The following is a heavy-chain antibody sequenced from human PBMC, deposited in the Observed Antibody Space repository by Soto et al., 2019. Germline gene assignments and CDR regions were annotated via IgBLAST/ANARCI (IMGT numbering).Heavy chain of an antibody. V-gene: IGHV3-23*01. D-gene: IGHD3-3*01. CDR2: ISGSGGST. CDR1: VFAFSSYA. CDR3: AKDLVVTVFGVVIPVLDY. J-gene: IGHJ4*02. Sequence: PGGSLRLSCAASVFAFSSYAMSWVRQAPGKGLEWVSAISGSGGSTYYADSVKGRFTISRDNSKSTLYLQMNSLRAEDTAVYYCAKDLVVTVFGVVIPVLDYWGQGTLVTVSS.